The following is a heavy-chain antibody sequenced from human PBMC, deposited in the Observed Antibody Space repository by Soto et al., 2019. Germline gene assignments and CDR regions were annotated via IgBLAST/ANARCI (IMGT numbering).Heavy chain of an antibody. CDR1: GYTFTSYG. CDR3: ARRLYCSGGSCYSSLDY. CDR2: ISDYNGNT. Sequence: QVQLVQSGAEVKKPGASVKVSCKASGYTFTSYGISWVRQAPGQGLEWMGWISDYNGNTNYAQKLQGRVTMTTYTSTSTAYMELRSLRSDDTAVYYCARRLYCSGGSCYSSLDYWGQGTLVTVSS. J-gene: IGHJ4*02. D-gene: IGHD2-15*01. V-gene: IGHV1-18*01.